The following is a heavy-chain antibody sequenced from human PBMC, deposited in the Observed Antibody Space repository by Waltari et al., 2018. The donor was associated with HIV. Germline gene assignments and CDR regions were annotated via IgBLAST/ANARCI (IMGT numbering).Heavy chain of an antibody. CDR1: GYKFSRYW. Sequence: EVQLVQSGAEVKKPGESLKISCKGSGYKFSRYWIGWVRQWPGKGLEWMAIIYPGDSDARYSPSFQGQVTISADQSIGTAYLQWSSLKASDTAMYYCARRGLYYFDSWGQGTLVTVSS. CDR2: IYPGDSDA. J-gene: IGHJ4*02. D-gene: IGHD3-10*01. V-gene: IGHV5-51*03. CDR3: ARRGLYYFDS.